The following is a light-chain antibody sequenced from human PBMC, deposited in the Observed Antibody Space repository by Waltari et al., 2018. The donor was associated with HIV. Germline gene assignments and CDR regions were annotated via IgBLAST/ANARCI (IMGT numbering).Light chain of an antibody. CDR2: KAS. Sequence: DIQMTQSPSTLSASVGDRVTITCRASQSIDNWLAWYQQRPGKAPKLLIYKASDLKSGGPSRFSGSGSGTEFTLTISSLQPDDFATYYCQQYNGFSWTFGQGTKVEIK. CDR1: QSIDNW. J-gene: IGKJ1*01. V-gene: IGKV1-5*03. CDR3: QQYNGFSWT.